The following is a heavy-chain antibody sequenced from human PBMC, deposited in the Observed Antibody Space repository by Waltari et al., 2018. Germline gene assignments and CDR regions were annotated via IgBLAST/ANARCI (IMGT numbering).Heavy chain of an antibody. J-gene: IGHJ3*02. V-gene: IGHV3-7*01. CDR2: IKQDGSEK. Sequence: EVQLVESGGGLVQPGGSLRLSCAASGFTFSSYGMSGVRQAPGKGLEWVANIKQDGSEKYYVDSVKGRFTISRDNAKNSLYLQMNSLRAEDTAVYYCARVSRDSSGYCDAFDIWGQGTMVTVSS. D-gene: IGHD3-22*01. CDR3: ARVSRDSSGYCDAFDI. CDR1: GFTFSSYG.